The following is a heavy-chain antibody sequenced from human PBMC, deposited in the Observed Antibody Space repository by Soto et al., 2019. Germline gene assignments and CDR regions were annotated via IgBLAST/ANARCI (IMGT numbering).Heavy chain of an antibody. Sequence: EVQLLESGGGLVQPGGSLRLSCAASGFTFSSYAMNWVRQPPGKGLEWVSALSGSGGGTFYADSVKCRFTISRDNSKNTLYLRENSLRAAETAVYYCAKEGRLRGEGRVGDYWGKGTLVTVSS. CDR3: AKEGRLRGEGRVGDY. CDR1: GFTFSSYA. CDR2: LSGSGGGT. J-gene: IGHJ4*02. D-gene: IGHD5-12*01. V-gene: IGHV3-23*01.